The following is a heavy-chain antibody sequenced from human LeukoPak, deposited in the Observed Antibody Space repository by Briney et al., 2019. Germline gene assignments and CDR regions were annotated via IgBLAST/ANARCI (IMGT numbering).Heavy chain of an antibody. J-gene: IGHJ4*02. Sequence: GGSLRLSCATSGFSLDEYTVHWVRQAPGKGLEWVSLLSWFGGYTYYADSVRGRFTLSRDYSKNSLYLQMNSLRTEDTAFYYCAKEARGARWTGFDSWGQGTLVTVSS. D-gene: IGHD1-1*01. CDR3: AKEARGARWTGFDS. CDR1: GFSLDEYT. V-gene: IGHV3-43*01. CDR2: LSWFGGYT.